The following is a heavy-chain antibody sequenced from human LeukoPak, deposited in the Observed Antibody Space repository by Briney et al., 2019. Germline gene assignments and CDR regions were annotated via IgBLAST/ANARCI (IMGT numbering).Heavy chain of an antibody. Sequence: ASVKVSCKASGYTFTSYYMHWVRQAPGQGLEWMGWINPNSGGTNYAQKFQGRVTMTRDTSISTAYMELSRLRPDDTAVYYCAKGKHSGTYSASDYWGQGTLVTVSS. CDR2: INPNSGGT. V-gene: IGHV1-2*02. D-gene: IGHD1-26*01. CDR3: AKGKHSGTYSASDY. CDR1: GYTFTSYY. J-gene: IGHJ4*02.